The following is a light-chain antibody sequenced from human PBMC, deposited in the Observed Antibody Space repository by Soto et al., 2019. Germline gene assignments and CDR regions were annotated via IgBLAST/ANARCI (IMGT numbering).Light chain of an antibody. CDR2: GAS. V-gene: IGKV3-20*01. CDR1: QSVTNNY. Sequence: EIVLTQSPGTLSLSPGERATLSRRASQSVTNNYLAWYQQKPGQAPRLLIYGASSRATGIPDRFSGSGSGTDFTLTISSLEPEDFAIYYRQQRSYPITFGQGTRLEIK. CDR3: QQRSYPIT. J-gene: IGKJ5*01.